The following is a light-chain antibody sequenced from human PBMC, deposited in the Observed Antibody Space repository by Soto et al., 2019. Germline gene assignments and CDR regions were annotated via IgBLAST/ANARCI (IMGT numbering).Light chain of an antibody. CDR2: YDS. CDR3: HVWDSSSDHPV. Sequence: SYELTQAPSVSVAPGKTARITCEGNNIGDKSVHWYQQKPGQAPVLVIYYDSDRPSGIPERFSGSNSGNTATLTISRVEAGDEADYYCHVWDSSSDHPVFGGGTKVTVL. CDR1: NIGDKS. V-gene: IGLV3-21*04. J-gene: IGLJ3*02.